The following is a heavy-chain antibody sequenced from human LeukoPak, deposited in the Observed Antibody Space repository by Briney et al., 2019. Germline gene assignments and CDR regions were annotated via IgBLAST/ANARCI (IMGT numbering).Heavy chain of an antibody. J-gene: IGHJ4*02. V-gene: IGHV3-49*03. Sequence: PGGSLRLSCTASGFTFGDFGMSWFRQAPGKGLEWVGFIRSKAYGGTTDYAASVKGRFTISRDDSKSTAYLQMNSLKTEDTAMYYCTRIYGSGTLLPDYWGQGTLVTVSS. CDR1: GFTFGDFG. CDR2: IRSKAYGGTT. CDR3: TRIYGSGTLLPDY. D-gene: IGHD3-10*01.